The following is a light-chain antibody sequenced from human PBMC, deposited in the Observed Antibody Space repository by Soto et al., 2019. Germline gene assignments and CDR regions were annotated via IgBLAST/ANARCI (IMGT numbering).Light chain of an antibody. Sequence: TQPASVSGSPVQAFTSSFTGTSSDVCGYNYVSWYQQHPGKAPKLMIYDVSNRPSGVSNRFSGSKSGNTASLTISGLQAEDEADYYCSSYTSSSVVFGGGTKLTVL. J-gene: IGLJ2*01. V-gene: IGLV2-14*01. CDR2: DVS. CDR3: SSYTSSSVV. CDR1: SSDVCGYNY.